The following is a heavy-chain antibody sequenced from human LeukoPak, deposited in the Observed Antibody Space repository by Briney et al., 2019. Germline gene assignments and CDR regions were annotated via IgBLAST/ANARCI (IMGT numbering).Heavy chain of an antibody. CDR2: MNRNSGNT. Sequence: GASVKVSCTASGYTFTTYEIHWVRQASGQGLEWMGWMNRNSGNTGYTQKIQGRVTMTRSTSINTAYMELSSLRSEDTAVYYCARGASRSFDYWGQGTLVAVSS. CDR1: GYTFTTYE. J-gene: IGHJ4*02. CDR3: ARGASRSFDY. V-gene: IGHV1-8*02.